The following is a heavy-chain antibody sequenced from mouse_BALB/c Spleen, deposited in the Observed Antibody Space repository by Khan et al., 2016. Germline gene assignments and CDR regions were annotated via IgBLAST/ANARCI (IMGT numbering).Heavy chain of an antibody. J-gene: IGHJ2*01. CDR1: GYSITSGYY. CDR2: ISYDGSN. V-gene: IGHV3-6*02. D-gene: IGHD2-13*01. CDR3: ARGLPPDY. Sequence: EVQLQESGPGLVKPSQSLSLTCSVTGYSITSGYYWNWIRQFPGNKLEWMGFISYDGSNNYNPSLKNRISITRDTSKNQFFLKLNSVTAEGTATYFCARGLPPDYWGQGTTLTVSS.